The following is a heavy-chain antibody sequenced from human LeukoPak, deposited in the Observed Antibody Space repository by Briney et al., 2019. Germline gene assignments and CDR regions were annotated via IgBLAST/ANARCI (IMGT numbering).Heavy chain of an antibody. CDR1: GFTFSSNA. J-gene: IGHJ4*02. CDR2: ISASAASA. CDR3: ANMYGGNYCFDS. Sequence: HSGGSLRLSCAASGFTFSSNAMSWVRQAPGKGLEWVSAISASAASAYYADSVKGRFTVSRDNSKSTLHLQMNSLRAEDTAVYYCANMYGGNYCFDSWGQGTLVTVSS. D-gene: IGHD4-23*01. V-gene: IGHV3-23*01.